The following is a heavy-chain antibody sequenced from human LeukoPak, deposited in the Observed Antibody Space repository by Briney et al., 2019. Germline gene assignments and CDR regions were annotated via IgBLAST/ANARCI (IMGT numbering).Heavy chain of an antibody. CDR2: INHSGST. J-gene: IGHJ5*02. Sequence: PSETLSLTCAVYGGSFSGYYWSWIRPPPGKGLEWIGEINHSGSTNYNPSLKSRVTISVDTSKNQFSLKLSSVTAADTAVYYCARELGHVVVVAATWRIPRFDPWGQGTLVTVSS. CDR1: GGSFSGYY. CDR3: ARELGHVVVVAATWRIPRFDP. V-gene: IGHV4-34*01. D-gene: IGHD2-15*01.